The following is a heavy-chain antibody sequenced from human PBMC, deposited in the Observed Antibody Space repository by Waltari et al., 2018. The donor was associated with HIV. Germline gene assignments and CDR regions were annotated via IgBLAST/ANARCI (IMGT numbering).Heavy chain of an antibody. CDR2: INPNSGGT. Sequence: QVQLVQSGAEVKKPGASVKVSCKASGYTFTGYYMHWVRQAPGQGLEWMGRINPNSGGTNYAQKFQGRVTRTRDTSISTAYMELSRLRSDDTAVYYCARGGDYDILTGYADYFDYWGQGTLVTVSS. D-gene: IGHD3-9*01. J-gene: IGHJ4*02. V-gene: IGHV1-2*02. CDR1: GYTFTGYY. CDR3: ARGGDYDILTGYADYFDY.